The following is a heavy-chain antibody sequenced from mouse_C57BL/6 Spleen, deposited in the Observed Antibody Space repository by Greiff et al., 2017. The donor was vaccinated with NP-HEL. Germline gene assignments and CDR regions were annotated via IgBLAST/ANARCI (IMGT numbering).Heavy chain of an antibody. J-gene: IGHJ2*01. Sequence: EVKLMESGGGLVQPGGSLSLSCAASGFTFTDYYMSWVRQPPGKALEWLGFIRNKANGYTTEYSASVKGRFTISRDNSQSILYLQMNALRAEDSATYYCARSHSLYYFDYWGQGTTLTVSS. V-gene: IGHV7-3*01. CDR3: ARSHSLYYFDY. CDR2: IRNKANGYTT. CDR1: GFTFTDYY.